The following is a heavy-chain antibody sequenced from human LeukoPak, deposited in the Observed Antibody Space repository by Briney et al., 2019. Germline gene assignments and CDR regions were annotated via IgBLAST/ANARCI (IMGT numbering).Heavy chain of an antibody. V-gene: IGHV3-48*01. CDR1: GFTFSSYS. J-gene: IGHJ3*02. Sequence: GGSLRLSCAASGFTFSSYSMNWVRQAPGKGLEWISYISSSSNTIYYADSVKGRFTISRDNAKNSLYLQMNSLRAEDTAVYHCARDAGARAFDIWGQGTMVTVSS. CDR2: ISSSSNTI. D-gene: IGHD2-8*02. CDR3: ARDAGARAFDI.